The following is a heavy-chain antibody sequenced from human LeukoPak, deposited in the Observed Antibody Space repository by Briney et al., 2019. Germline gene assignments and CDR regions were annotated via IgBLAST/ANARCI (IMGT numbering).Heavy chain of an antibody. CDR1: GGSISNYY. D-gene: IGHD3-22*01. CDR2: IYTSGST. Sequence: SETLSLTCTVSGGSISNYYWSWIRQPAGKGLEWIGRIYTSGSTNYNPSLKSRVTMSVDTSKNQFSLKLSSVTAADTAVYYCARDYYDSSGYGTRYYYYMDVWGKGTTVTVSS. CDR3: ARDYYDSSGYGTRYYYYMDV. J-gene: IGHJ6*03. V-gene: IGHV4-4*07.